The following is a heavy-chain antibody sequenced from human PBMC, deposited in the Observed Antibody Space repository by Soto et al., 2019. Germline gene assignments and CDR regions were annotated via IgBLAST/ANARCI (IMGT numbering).Heavy chain of an antibody. CDR3: ARDDYKDGGNNWFDP. Sequence: SETLSLTCTVSGGSITNYYWSWIRQPAGKGLEWIGRMYTKERTNYNLSFKSRVTMSVDTSKNQFSLKLNAATAADTAVYYCARDDYKDGGNNWFDPWGQGTLVTVSS. CDR1: GGSITNYY. CDR2: MYTKERT. J-gene: IGHJ5*02. V-gene: IGHV4-4*07. D-gene: IGHD3-16*01.